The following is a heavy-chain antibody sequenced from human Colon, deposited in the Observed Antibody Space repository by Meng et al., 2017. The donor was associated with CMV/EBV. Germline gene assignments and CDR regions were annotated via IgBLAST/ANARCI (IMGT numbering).Heavy chain of an antibody. J-gene: IGHJ6*02. CDR3: ARDRPYAYYYFGLDV. V-gene: IGHV4-59*01. D-gene: IGHD2-2*01. CDR2: IYDSRTT. CDR1: GGSISGNY. Sequence: SETLSLTCTVSGGSISGNYWTWIRQSPGTGLEWIGYIYDSRTTNYSPSLKSRVTMSLDTSKNQFSLKLSSVTAADSAVYYCARDRPYAYYYFGLDVWGPGPTVTVSS.